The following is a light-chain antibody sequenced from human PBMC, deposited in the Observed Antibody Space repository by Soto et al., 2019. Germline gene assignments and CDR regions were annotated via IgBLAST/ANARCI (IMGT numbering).Light chain of an antibody. CDR3: QQYGGSSYT. CDR1: QSVGSNY. Sequence: EIVLTQSPDTLSLSPGERATLSCRASQSVGSNYLAWYQQKPGQAPRLLIYGASTRATGIPDRFSGSGSGTDFTLTIGRRELEDFAVYYCQQYGGSSYTFGQGTRLEIK. CDR2: GAS. V-gene: IGKV3-20*01. J-gene: IGKJ2*01.